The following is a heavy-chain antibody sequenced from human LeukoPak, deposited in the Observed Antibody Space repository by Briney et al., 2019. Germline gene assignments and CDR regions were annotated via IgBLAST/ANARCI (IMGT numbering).Heavy chain of an antibody. CDR2: ISAYNGNT. Sequence: ASVKVSCKASGYTFTGYGISWVRQAPGQGLEWMGWISAYNGNTKYVQKFQGRVTMTTDTSMSTAYMELRSLRSDDTAVYYCARGNFSMIVVVITPLYYYYGMDVWGQGTTVTVSS. CDR1: GYTFTGYG. V-gene: IGHV1-18*01. D-gene: IGHD3-22*01. CDR3: ARGNFSMIVVVITPLYYYYGMDV. J-gene: IGHJ6*02.